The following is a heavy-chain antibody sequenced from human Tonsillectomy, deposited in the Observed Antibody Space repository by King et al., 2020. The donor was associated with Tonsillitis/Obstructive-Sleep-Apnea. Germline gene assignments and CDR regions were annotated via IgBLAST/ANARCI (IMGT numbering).Heavy chain of an antibody. J-gene: IGHJ4*02. CDR1: GFSLSTSGVG. V-gene: IGHV2-5*02. CDR2: IYWDDDK. Sequence: TLKESGPTLVKPTQTLTLTCTFSGFSLSTSGVGVGWIRQPPGKALEWLALIYWDDDKRFSPSLKRRLTITKDTSKNQVVLTMTNMDPVDTATYYCAHTKVPPAPIDYWGQGTLVTVSS. D-gene: IGHD2-2*01. CDR3: AHTKVPPAPIDY.